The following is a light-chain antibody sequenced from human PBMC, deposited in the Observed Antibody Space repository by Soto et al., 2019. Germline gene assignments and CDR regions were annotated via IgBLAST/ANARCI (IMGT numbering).Light chain of an antibody. CDR1: SSDVGGYNY. Sequence: VLTPPASVSGSPGQSITISCTGTSSDVGGYNYVSWYQQHPGKAPKLMIYDVSNRPSGVSNRFSGSKSGNTASLTISGLQAEDEADYYCSSYTSSSTLVFGTGTKVTVL. CDR2: DVS. CDR3: SSYTSSSTLV. J-gene: IGLJ1*01. V-gene: IGLV2-14*01.